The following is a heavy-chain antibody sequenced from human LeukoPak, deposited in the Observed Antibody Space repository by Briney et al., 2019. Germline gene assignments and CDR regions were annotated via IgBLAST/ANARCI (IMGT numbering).Heavy chain of an antibody. CDR2: IYYSGST. CDR3: VSLYGDGLDY. CDR1: GGSISSSSYY. D-gene: IGHD3-16*02. V-gene: IGHV4-39*07. J-gene: IGHJ4*02. Sequence: RTSETLSLTCTVSGGSISSSSYYWGWIRQPPGKWLEWIGSIYYSGSTYYNPSLKSRVTISVDTSKNQFSLKLSSVTAADTAVYYCVSLYGDGLDYWGQGTLVTVSS.